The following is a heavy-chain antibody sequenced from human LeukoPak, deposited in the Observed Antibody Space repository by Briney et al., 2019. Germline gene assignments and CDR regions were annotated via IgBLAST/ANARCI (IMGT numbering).Heavy chain of an antibody. CDR2: IYSGGST. CDR1: GFTFSNYW. D-gene: IGHD1-26*01. CDR3: ARGGSYLSAFDI. Sequence: GGSLRLSCAASGFTFSNYWMTWVRQAPGKGLEWVSIIYSGGSTFYADSVKGRVTISRDNSKNTLYLQMNSLRAEDTAAYYCARGGSYLSAFDIWGQGTMVTVSS. V-gene: IGHV3-53*01. J-gene: IGHJ3*02.